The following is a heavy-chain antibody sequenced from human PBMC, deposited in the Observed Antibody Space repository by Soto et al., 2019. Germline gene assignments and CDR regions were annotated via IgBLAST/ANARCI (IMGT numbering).Heavy chain of an antibody. CDR3: ARGVRAETDYTAFEY. CDR2: ISHNDEPKI. V-gene: IGHV3-30-3*01. J-gene: IGHJ4*01. D-gene: IGHD3-3*01. Sequence: QVQLVESGGGVVQPGSSLRLSCAASGFSFKNYAFHWVRQAPGKGLEWVALISHNDEPKIFYADSVQGRFTISRDNFKKTVYLQMNTPRDEDTSVYHCARGVRAETDYTAFEYWGQGTQVTVSS. CDR1: GFSFKNYA.